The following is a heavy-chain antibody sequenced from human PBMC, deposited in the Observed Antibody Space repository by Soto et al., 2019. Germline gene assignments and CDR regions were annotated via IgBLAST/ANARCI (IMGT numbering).Heavy chain of an antibody. CDR2: IYYSGST. J-gene: IGHJ4*02. V-gene: IGHV4-59*08. CDR1: GGSISSYY. Sequence: SETLSLTCTVSGGSISSYYWSWIRQPPGKGLEWIGYIYYSGSTNYNPSLKSRVTISVDTSKNQFSLKLSSVTAADTAVYYCASIGGNSDYWGQGTLVTVPQ. D-gene: IGHD2-21*02. CDR3: ASIGGNSDY.